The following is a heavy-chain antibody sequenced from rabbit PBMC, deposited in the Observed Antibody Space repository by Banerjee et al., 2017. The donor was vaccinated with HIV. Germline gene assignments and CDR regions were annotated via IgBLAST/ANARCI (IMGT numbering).Heavy chain of an antibody. CDR3: ARSTSGYDIGDL. Sequence: QSLEESGGDLVQPEGSLALTCKASGFTISSSCYMCWVRQAPGKGLEWIGCIYAGSGSTWYASWAKGRFTISKTSSTTVTLQMTSLTAADTATYFCARSTSGYDIGDLWGPGTLVTVS. D-gene: IGHD1-1*01. J-gene: IGHJ4*01. CDR2: IYAGSGST. V-gene: IGHV1S40*01. CDR1: GFTISSSCY.